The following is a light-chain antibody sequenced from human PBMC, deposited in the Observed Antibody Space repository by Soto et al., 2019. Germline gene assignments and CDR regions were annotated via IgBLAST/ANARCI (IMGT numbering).Light chain of an antibody. Sequence: QPVLTQPPSVSGAPGQRVTISCTGTSSNIGAHFDVHWYQQLPGAAPKLLIYGNNNRPSGVPDRFSGSKSGTSASLVITGLQSEDEADYYCQSYDIGLSARYVFGTGTK. V-gene: IGLV1-40*01. J-gene: IGLJ1*01. CDR1: SSNIGAHFD. CDR3: QSYDIGLSARYV. CDR2: GNN.